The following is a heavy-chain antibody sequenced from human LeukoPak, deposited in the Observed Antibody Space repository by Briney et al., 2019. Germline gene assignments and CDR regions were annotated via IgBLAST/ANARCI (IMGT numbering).Heavy chain of an antibody. CDR2: IYSGGST. CDR3: ARDTAAGTHWFDP. CDR1: GFTVSSNY. V-gene: IGHV3-53*04. J-gene: IGHJ5*02. D-gene: IGHD6-13*01. Sequence: PGGSLRLSCAASGFTVSSNYMSWVRQAPGKGLEWVSVIYSGGSTYYADSVKGRFTISRHNSKNTLYLQMNSLRAEDTAVYYCARDTAAGTHWFDPWGQGTLVTVSS.